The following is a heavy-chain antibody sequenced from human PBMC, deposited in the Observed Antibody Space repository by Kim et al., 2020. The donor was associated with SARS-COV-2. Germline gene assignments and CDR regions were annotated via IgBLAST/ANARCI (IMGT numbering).Heavy chain of an antibody. CDR1: GGTFSSYS. D-gene: IGHD6-19*01. J-gene: IGHJ5*02. V-gene: IGHV1-69*13. CDR3: ARSGRVAGPPIYNWFDP. CDR2: IIPIFGTA. Sequence: SVKVSCKASGGTFSSYSISWVRQAPGQGLEWMGGIIPIFGTANYAQKFQGRVTTTADESTSTAYMELSSLRSEDTAVYYCARSGRVAGPPIYNWFDPWGQGTLVTVSS.